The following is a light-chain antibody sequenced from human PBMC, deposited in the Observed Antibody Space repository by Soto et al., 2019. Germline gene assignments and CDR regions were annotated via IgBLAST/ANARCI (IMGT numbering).Light chain of an antibody. CDR3: QQYYSYPIT. Sequence: AIRMTQSPSSFSASTGDRVTITCRASQGISSYLSWYQQKPGKAPKLLIYAASTLQSGVPSRFSGSGSGTVFTIIISRLQSEDFTTYYCQQYYSYPITFGQGTRLEIK. CDR1: QGISSY. CDR2: AAS. V-gene: IGKV1-8*01. J-gene: IGKJ5*01.